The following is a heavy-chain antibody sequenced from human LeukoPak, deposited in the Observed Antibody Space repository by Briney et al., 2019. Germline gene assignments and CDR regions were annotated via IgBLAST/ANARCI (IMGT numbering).Heavy chain of an antibody. CDR3: AKDWGH. CDR1: GGSFSGYY. D-gene: IGHD3-16*01. Sequence: ETLSLTCAVYGGSFSGYYWSWVRQAPGKGLEWVSVIYSGGSTYYADSVKGRFTISRDNSKNTLYLQMNTLRTEDTAVYYCAKDWGHWGQGTLVTVSS. V-gene: IGHV3-66*01. J-gene: IGHJ4*02. CDR2: IYSGGST.